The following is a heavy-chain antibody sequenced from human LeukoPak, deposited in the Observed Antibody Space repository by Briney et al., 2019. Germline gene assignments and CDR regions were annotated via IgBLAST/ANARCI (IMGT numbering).Heavy chain of an antibody. J-gene: IGHJ6*02. CDR3: ARDSKLYYGMDV. Sequence: GASVKVSCKASGGTFSSYAISWVRQAPGKGLEWVSVIYSGGSTYYADSVKGRFTISRDNSKNTLYLQMNSLRAEDTAVYYCARDSKLYYGMDVWGQGTTVTVS. CDR2: IYSGGST. V-gene: IGHV3-66*01. D-gene: IGHD1-26*01. CDR1: GGTFSSYA.